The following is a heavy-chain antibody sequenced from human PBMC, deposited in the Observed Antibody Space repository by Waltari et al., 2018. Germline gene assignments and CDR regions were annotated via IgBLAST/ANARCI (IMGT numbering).Heavy chain of an antibody. CDR3: WSPKIRRAIVGVAGYYYGMDV. V-gene: IGHV1-24*01. CDR1: GYTLTELS. Sequence: QVQLVQSGAEVKKPGASVKVSCKVSGYTLTELSMHWVRQAPGKGLEWMGGGGAEGGETIYAQKVQGRVSMTEDTSTDTAYMELSSLRSEDTAVDYCWSPKIRRAIVGVAGYYYGMDVWGQGTTVTVSS. CDR2: GGAEGGET. D-gene: IGHD3-3*01. J-gene: IGHJ6*02.